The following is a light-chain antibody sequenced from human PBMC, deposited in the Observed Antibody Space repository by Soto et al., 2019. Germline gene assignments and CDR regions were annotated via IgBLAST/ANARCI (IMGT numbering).Light chain of an antibody. CDR1: QSVSGN. V-gene: IGKV3-15*01. Sequence: EIVMAQSPATLSVSPGERATLSCRASQSVSGNLAWYQQKPGQAPRLLNYGASTRATGIPARFSGSGSGTEFTLTISSLQSEDFAVYYCQQYNNWPPAFGQGTKVEIK. J-gene: IGKJ1*01. CDR2: GAS. CDR3: QQYNNWPPA.